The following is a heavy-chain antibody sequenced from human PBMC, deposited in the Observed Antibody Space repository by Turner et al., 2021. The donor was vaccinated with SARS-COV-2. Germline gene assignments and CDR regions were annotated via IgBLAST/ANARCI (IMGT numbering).Heavy chain of an antibody. CDR1: GCSISSYY. V-gene: IGHV4-59*01. J-gene: IGHJ4*02. CDR3: ARDPGEGSFDY. Sequence: QVQLQESGPGLVKPSETLSLTCTVSGCSISSYYWSWIRQPPGKGLEWIGYIYYSVCTNYNPSLKSLVTISVDTSKNQFSLKLSSVTAADTAVYYCARDPGEGSFDYWGQGTLVTVSS. CDR2: IYYSVCT. D-gene: IGHD7-27*01.